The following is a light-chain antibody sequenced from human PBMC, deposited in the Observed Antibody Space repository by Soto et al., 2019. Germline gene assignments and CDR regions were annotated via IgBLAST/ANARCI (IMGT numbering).Light chain of an antibody. CDR1: SSNIGAGYD. CDR3: QSYDSSLSVWV. Sequence: QSVLTQPLSVSGAPGQSVTISCTGSSSNIGAGYDVHWYQQLPGTAPKLLIYGNSNRPSGVPDRFSGSKSGTSASLAITGLQAEDEADYYCQSYDSSLSVWVFGGGTKVTVL. J-gene: IGLJ3*02. CDR2: GNS. V-gene: IGLV1-40*01.